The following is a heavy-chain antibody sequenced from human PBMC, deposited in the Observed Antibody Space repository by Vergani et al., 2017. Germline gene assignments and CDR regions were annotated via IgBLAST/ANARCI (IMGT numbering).Heavy chain of an antibody. D-gene: IGHD6-19*01. CDR1: GFTFSSYS. CDR2: ISSSSSTI. CDR3: ARDQDSSGAFDI. Sequence: EVQLLESGGGLVQPGGSLRLSCAASGFTFSSYSMNWVRQAPGKGLEWVSYISSSSSTIYYADSVKGRFTISRDNAKNSLYLQINSLRAEDTAVYYCARDQDSSGAFDIWGQGTMVTVSS. V-gene: IGHV3-48*01. J-gene: IGHJ3*02.